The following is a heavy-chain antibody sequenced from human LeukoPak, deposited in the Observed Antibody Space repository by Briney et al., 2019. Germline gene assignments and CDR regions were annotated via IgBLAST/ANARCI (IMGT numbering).Heavy chain of an antibody. CDR2: IESKTDGGTT. D-gene: IGHD3-16*02. CDR3: TRLGELSLYFDY. CDR1: GFTFSNAW. V-gene: IGHV3-15*04. Sequence: PGGSLRLSCAASGFTFSNAWMSWVRQAPGKGLEWVGRIESKTDGGTTDYAAPVKGRFTISRDDSKNTLYLQMNSLKTEDTAVYYCTRLGELSLYFDYWGQGTLATVSS. J-gene: IGHJ4*02.